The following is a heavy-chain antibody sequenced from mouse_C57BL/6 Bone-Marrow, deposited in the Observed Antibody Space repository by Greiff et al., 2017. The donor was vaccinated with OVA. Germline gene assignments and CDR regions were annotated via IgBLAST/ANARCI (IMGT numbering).Heavy chain of an antibody. D-gene: IGHD1-1*01. CDR2: INSDGGST. V-gene: IGHV5-2*01. J-gene: IGHJ4*01. Sequence: EVRLVESGGGLVQPGESLKLSCESNEYEFPSHDMSWVRKTPEKRLELVAAINSDGGSTYYPDTMERRFIISRDNTKKTLYLQMSSLRSEDTALYYCARRITTVVADAMDYWGQGTSVTVSS. CDR3: ARRITTVVADAMDY. CDR1: EYEFPSHD.